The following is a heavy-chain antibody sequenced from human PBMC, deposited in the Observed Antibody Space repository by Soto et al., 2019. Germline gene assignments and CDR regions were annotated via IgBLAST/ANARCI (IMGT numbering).Heavy chain of an antibody. V-gene: IGHV1-8*02. CDR1: GYTFTSYY. Sequence: VSVKLSCKASGYTFTSYYMHLVRQAPGQGLEWMGRMNPNSGNTGYAQKFQGRVTMTRDTSISTAYMELSSLRSEDTAVYYCGRGVRELGWFNPWGQGTLVTVSS. J-gene: IGHJ5*02. CDR3: GRGVRELGWFNP. CDR2: MNPNSGNT. D-gene: IGHD1-26*01.